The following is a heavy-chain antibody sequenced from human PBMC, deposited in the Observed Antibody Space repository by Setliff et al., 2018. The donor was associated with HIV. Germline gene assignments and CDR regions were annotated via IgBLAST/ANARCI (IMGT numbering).Heavy chain of an antibody. CDR1: GYTFTGYY. D-gene: IGHD2-2*01. CDR3: ARDHCSGAGCYEYSYYGMGG. V-gene: IGHV1-2*02. CDR2: INPNSGGT. J-gene: IGHJ6*01. Sequence: ASVKVSCKASGYTFTGYYMHWVRQAPGQGLEWKGWINPNSGGTTDAQKFQGRVSMTRDTFISTAYMGVSRLRSDDTAVYYCARDHCSGAGCYEYSYYGMGGWEQGSTFAV.